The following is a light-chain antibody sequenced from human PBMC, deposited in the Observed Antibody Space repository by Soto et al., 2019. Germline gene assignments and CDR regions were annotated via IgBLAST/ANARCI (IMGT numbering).Light chain of an antibody. V-gene: IGKV1-9*01. CDR2: VAS. CDR1: QGISSY. CDR3: QQLNSFPIT. Sequence: IQLTQSPSSLSASVGDRFTITCLASQGISSYLTWYQQKPGKAPKVLIYVASTLQSGVPSRFSGSGSGTDFTLTISSLQPEDSATYYCQQLNSFPITFGQGTRLEIK. J-gene: IGKJ5*01.